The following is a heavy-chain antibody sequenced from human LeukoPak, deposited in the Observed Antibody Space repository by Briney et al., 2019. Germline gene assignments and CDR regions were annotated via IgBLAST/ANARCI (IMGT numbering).Heavy chain of an antibody. J-gene: IGHJ5*02. D-gene: IGHD6-13*01. V-gene: IGHV4-34*01. CDR2: INHSGST. CDR1: GGSFSGYY. Sequence: SETLSLTCAVYGGSFSGYYWSWIRQPPGKGLEWIGEINHSGSTNYNPSLKSRVTISVDTSKNQFSLKLSSVTAADTAVYYCAREPRWYSSRYGRRFDPWSQGTLVTVSS. CDR3: AREPRWYSSRYGRRFDP.